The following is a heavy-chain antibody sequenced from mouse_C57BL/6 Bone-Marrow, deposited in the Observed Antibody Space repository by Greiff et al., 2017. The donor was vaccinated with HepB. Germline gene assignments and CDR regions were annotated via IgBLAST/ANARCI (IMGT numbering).Heavy chain of an antibody. D-gene: IGHD1-1*01. CDR2: INPNNGGN. J-gene: IGHJ2*01. Sequence: EVQLQESGPELVKPGASVKIPCKASGYTFTDYNMDWVKQSHGKSLEWIGDINPNNGGNIYNQKFKGKATLTVDKSSSTAYMELRSLTSEDTAVYYCALLRYWGYYFDYWGQGTTLTVSS. CDR3: ALLRYWGYYFDY. CDR1: GYTFTDYN. V-gene: IGHV1-18*01.